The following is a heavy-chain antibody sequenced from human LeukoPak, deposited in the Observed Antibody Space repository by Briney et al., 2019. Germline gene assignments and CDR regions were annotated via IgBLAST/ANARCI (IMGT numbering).Heavy chain of an antibody. CDR2: IRSKAYGGTT. CDR3: MGCQRPSSYGMDV. Sequence: GGSLRLSCTASGFTFGDYAMSWVRQAPGKGLEWVGFIRSKAYGGTTEYAASVKGRFTISRDDSKSIAYLQMNGLQTEDTAVYYCMGCQRPSSYGMDVWGQGTMVTVSS. D-gene: IGHD6-25*01. CDR1: GFTFGDYA. J-gene: IGHJ6*02. V-gene: IGHV3-49*04.